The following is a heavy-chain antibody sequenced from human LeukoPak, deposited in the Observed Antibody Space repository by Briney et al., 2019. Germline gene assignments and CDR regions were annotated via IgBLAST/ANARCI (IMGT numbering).Heavy chain of an antibody. CDR1: GGTLSSYA. CDR3: ARSEIGSGSYYDPPFDY. CDR2: IIPIFGTA. D-gene: IGHD1-26*01. Sequence: ASVKVSCKASGGTLSSYAISWVRQAPGQGLEWMGGIIPIFGTANYAQKFQGRVTITTDESTSTAYMELSSLRSEDTAVYYCARSEIGSGSYYDPPFDYWGQGTLVTVSS. V-gene: IGHV1-69*05. J-gene: IGHJ4*02.